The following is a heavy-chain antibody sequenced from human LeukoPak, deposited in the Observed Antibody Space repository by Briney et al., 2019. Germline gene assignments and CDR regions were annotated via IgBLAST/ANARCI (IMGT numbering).Heavy chain of an antibody. V-gene: IGHV5-51*01. CDR2: IYPGDSDT. J-gene: IGHJ5*02. CDR3: ASLGGYCSSTSCYADWFDP. CDR1: GYSFTSYW. D-gene: IGHD2-2*01. Sequence: GESLKISCKGSGYSFTSYWIGCVRQMPGKGLEWMGIIYPGDSDTRYSPSFQGQVTISADKSISTAYLQWSSLKASDTAMYYCASLGGYCSSTSCYADWFDPWGQGTLVTVSS.